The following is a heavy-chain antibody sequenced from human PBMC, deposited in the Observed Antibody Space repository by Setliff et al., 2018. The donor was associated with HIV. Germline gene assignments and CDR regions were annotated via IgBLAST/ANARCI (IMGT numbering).Heavy chain of an antibody. J-gene: IGHJ4*02. CDR1: GGSVSSSSYY. Sequence: SETLSLTCSVSGGSVSSSSYYWGWIRQPAGKGLEWIGTIYYSGSTQYNPAFKSRVTISVDTSKNQFSLRLISVTAADTAVYYCARMESTRPPRGLDCWSQGTQVTVSS. CDR2: IYYSGST. D-gene: IGHD6-6*01. V-gene: IGHV4-39*01. CDR3: ARMESTRPPRGLDC.